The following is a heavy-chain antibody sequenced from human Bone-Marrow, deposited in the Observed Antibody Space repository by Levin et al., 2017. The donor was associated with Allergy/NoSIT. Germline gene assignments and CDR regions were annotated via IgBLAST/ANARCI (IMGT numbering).Heavy chain of an antibody. D-gene: IGHD2-15*01. CDR3: ARVDGGYSDY. J-gene: IGHJ4*02. Sequence: GGSLRLSCKASGYTFTSYDINWVRQATGQGLEWMGWMNPNSGNTGYAQKFQGRVTMTRNTSISTAYMELSSLKSEDTAVYYCARVDGGYSDYWGQGTLVTVSS. CDR1: GYTFTSYD. CDR2: MNPNSGNT. V-gene: IGHV1-8*01.